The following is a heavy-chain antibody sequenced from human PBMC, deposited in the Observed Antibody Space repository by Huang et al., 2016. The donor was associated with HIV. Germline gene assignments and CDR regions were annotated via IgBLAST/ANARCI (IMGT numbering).Heavy chain of an antibody. CDR3: ARSAYGDLDY. D-gene: IGHD4-17*01. CDR1: GYTFTNYD. V-gene: IGHV1-8*02. J-gene: IGHJ4*02. Sequence: QVHLVQSGAEVKKPGASVKVSCKASGYTFTNYDINWVRQAPGRGLECRVVINPNTGNTGFSQSCQGRVTMTMKTSITTAYMELNSLTSEDTAVYDCARSAYGDLDYWGLGTLVIVSS. CDR2: INPNTGNT.